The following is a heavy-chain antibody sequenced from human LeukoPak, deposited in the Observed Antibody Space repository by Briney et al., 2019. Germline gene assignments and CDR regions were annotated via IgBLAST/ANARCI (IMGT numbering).Heavy chain of an antibody. V-gene: IGHV3-7*01. Sequence: GGSLRLSCAASGFTFSSYWMSWVRQAPGKGLEWVANIKQDGSEKYYVDSVKGRFTISRDNAKNSLYLQMNSLRAEDTAVYYCARDCTSYKIAAAGMIRYYYYGMDVWGQGTTVTVSS. D-gene: IGHD6-13*01. J-gene: IGHJ6*02. CDR3: ARDCTSYKIAAAGMIRYYYYGMDV. CDR2: IKQDGSEK. CDR1: GFTFSSYW.